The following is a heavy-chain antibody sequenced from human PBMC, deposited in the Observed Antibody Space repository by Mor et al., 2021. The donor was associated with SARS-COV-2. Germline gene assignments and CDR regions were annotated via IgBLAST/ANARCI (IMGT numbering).Heavy chain of an antibody. D-gene: IGHD3-16*01. CDR3: ARDPFGGVPDYLDC. V-gene: IGHV3-30*01. Sequence: DSVKCRFTISRDNSRNILYLQMNSLRSDDTALYYCARDPFGGVPDYLDCWGQGTLV. J-gene: IGHJ4*02.